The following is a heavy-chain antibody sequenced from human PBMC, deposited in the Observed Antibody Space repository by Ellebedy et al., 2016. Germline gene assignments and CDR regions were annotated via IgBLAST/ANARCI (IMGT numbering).Heavy chain of an antibody. CDR2: IWYDGSNK. D-gene: IGHD1-7*01. Sequence: GGSLRLSCAASGFTFSSYGMHWVRQAPGKGLEWVAVIWYDGSNKYYADSVKGRFTISRDNSKNTLYLQMNSLRAEDTAVYYCARDLQYNWNSDDAFDIWGQGTMVTVSS. J-gene: IGHJ3*02. V-gene: IGHV3-33*01. CDR1: GFTFSSYG. CDR3: ARDLQYNWNSDDAFDI.